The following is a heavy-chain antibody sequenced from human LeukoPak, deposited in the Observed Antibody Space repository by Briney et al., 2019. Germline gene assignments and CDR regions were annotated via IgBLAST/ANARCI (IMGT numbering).Heavy chain of an antibody. CDR1: GFTFSSYS. V-gene: IGHV3-21*01. CDR3: ARVHSSGQLETFDY. J-gene: IGHJ4*02. Sequence: GGSLRLSCATSGFTFSSYSMNWVRQAPGRGLEWVSSVTTSSSYIYYADSVKGRFTSSRDNAKNSLYLQMNSLKAEDTAVYYCARVHSSGQLETFDYWGQGTLVTVSS. D-gene: IGHD6-19*01. CDR2: VTTSSSYI.